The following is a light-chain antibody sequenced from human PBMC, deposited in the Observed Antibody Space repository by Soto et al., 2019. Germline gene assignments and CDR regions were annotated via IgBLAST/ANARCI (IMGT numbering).Light chain of an antibody. V-gene: IGLV2-14*03. J-gene: IGLJ1*01. Sequence: QSALTQPASVSGSPGQSITISCTGTSSDVGAYNYVSWYQHHPGKAPQLMIYDVTNRPSGVSNRFSGSKSGNTASLTISGLQAEDEADYYCTSQTTRSTLVFGTGTKLTVL. CDR2: DVT. CDR1: SSDVGAYNY. CDR3: TSQTTRSTLV.